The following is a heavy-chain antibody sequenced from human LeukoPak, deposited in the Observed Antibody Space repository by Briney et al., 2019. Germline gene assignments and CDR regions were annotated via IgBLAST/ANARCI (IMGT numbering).Heavy chain of an antibody. CDR3: ARANGGIAAPYYYYYMDV. D-gene: IGHD6-13*01. J-gene: IGHJ6*03. Sequence: GGSLRLSCAASGFTFSSYSMNWVRQAPGKGLEWVSSISSSSYIYYADSVKGRFTISRDNAKNSLYLQMNSLRAEDTAVYYCARANGGIAAPYYYYYMDVWGKGTTVTVSS. CDR1: GFTFSSYS. CDR2: ISSSSYI. V-gene: IGHV3-21*01.